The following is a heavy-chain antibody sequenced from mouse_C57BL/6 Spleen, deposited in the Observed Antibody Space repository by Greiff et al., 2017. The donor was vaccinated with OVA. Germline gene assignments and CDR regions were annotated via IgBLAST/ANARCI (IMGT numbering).Heavy chain of an antibody. CDR1: GYAFSSYW. CDR3: AREGGYHYFDY. CDR2: IYPGDGDT. J-gene: IGHJ2*01. V-gene: IGHV1-80*01. Sequence: QVQLKESGAELVKPGASVKISCKASGYAFSSYWMNWVKQRPGKGLEWIGQIYPGDGDTNYNGKFKGKATLTADKSSSTAYMQLSSLTSEDSAVYFCAREGGYHYFDYWGQGTTLTVSS. D-gene: IGHD2-2*01.